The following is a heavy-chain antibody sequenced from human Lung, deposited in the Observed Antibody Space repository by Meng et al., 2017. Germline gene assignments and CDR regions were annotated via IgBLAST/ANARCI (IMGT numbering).Heavy chain of an antibody. V-gene: IGHV4-4*02. CDR2: IYHSGST. Sequence: VYLQGSGPGLVKPSGTPSLTCAGSGGSISSDNWWSWVRQPPGKGLEWIGEIYHSGSTNYNPSLKSRITISVDKPKNQFSLTLSSVTAADTAVYYCTKNDFYCLGYWGQGTLVTVSS. J-gene: IGHJ4*02. D-gene: IGHD2-21*01. CDR1: GGSISSDNW. CDR3: TKNDFYCLGY.